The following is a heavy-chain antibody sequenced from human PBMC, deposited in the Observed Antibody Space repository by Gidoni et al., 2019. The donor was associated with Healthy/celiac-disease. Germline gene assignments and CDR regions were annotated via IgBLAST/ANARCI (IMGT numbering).Heavy chain of an antibody. CDR1: GFTFSSYW. Sequence: EVQLVGSGGGSVQPGGALRLPCAASGFTFSSYWMSWVRQAPGKGLEWVANIKKGGSEKYYVSSMNGRFTIFRNNAKHSLYLQMNSLGADDTAVYYCASSVRLLWFDWFDPWGQGTLVTVSS. J-gene: IGHJ5*02. V-gene: IGHV3-7*01. CDR3: ASSVRLLWFDWFDP. CDR2: IKKGGSEK. D-gene: IGHD3-10*01.